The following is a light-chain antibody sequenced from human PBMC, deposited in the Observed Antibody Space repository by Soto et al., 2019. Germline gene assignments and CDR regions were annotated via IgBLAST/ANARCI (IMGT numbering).Light chain of an antibody. V-gene: IGLV1-47*01. J-gene: IGLJ1*01. CDR3: ATWYDSMNGFYV. CDR1: TSNIGSNY. Sequence: QSALTQPPSASGTPGQGVTISCSGSTSNIGSNYVYWYQQLPGTAPKLLIYRNNQRPSGVPDRFSGSKSGTSAYLAISGLRSDDEADYFCATWYDSMNGFYVLGTGTKVTVL. CDR2: RNN.